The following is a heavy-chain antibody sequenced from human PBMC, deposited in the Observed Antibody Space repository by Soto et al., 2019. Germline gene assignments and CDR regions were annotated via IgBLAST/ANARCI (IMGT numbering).Heavy chain of an antibody. V-gene: IGHV3-30*18. D-gene: IGHD2-15*01. CDR1: GFTFSSYG. Sequence: PGGSLRLSCAASGFTFSSYGMHWVRQAPGKGLEWVAVISYDGSNKYYADSVKGRFTISRDNSKNTLYLQMNSLRAEDTAVYYCAKAPKCSGGSCYFDYWGQGTLVTVSS. J-gene: IGHJ4*02. CDR2: ISYDGSNK. CDR3: AKAPKCSGGSCYFDY.